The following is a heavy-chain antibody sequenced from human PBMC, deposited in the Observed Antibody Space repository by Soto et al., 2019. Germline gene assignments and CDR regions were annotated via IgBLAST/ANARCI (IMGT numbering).Heavy chain of an antibody. D-gene: IGHD2-15*01. CDR1: GFTFSNYG. Sequence: QVRLVESGGDVVQPGRSLRLSCAASGFTFSNYGMHWVRQAPGKGLEWVAGLWFAGSNKYYADSVKGRFTISRDNSKSTLYLQVNSLRAEDTAVYYCARSKPLYCSGGSCYSYHYYGMDVWGQGTTVTVSS. CDR2: LWFAGSNK. J-gene: IGHJ6*02. V-gene: IGHV3-33*01. CDR3: ARSKPLYCSGGSCYSYHYYGMDV.